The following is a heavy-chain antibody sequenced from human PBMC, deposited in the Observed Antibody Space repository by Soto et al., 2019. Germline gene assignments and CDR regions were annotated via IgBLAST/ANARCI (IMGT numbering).Heavy chain of an antibody. J-gene: IGHJ4*02. CDR3: ARVSQGSYCSGGTCYSDY. D-gene: IGHD2-15*01. CDR1: GFTFSNYW. Sequence: DVQLVESGGGLVQPGGSLRLSCAASGFTFSNYWMHWVRLTPGKGLVWVSRVNGDGSITSYAASVKGRFTISRDNAKNTLYLQMNSLRAEDTALYYCARVSQGSYCSGGTCYSDYWGQGTLATVSS. V-gene: IGHV3-74*01. CDR2: VNGDGSIT.